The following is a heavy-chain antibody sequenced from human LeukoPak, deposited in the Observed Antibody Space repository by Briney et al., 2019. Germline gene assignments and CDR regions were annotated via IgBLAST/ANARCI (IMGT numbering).Heavy chain of an antibody. CDR2: INSNGSYT. J-gene: IGHJ6*02. CDR1: GFSFSDYY. V-gene: IGHV3-11*05. D-gene: IGHD2-2*01. Sequence: GVALRLSCAASGFSFSDYYMRWIRQAPGKGLDWVSYINSNGSYTNYADSVKGRFTISRDNAKNTLYLHMNSLRAEDTGVYYCARDRYCSSTSCYVGHSYYYGMDVWGQGTTVTVSS. CDR3: ARDRYCSSTSCYVGHSYYYGMDV.